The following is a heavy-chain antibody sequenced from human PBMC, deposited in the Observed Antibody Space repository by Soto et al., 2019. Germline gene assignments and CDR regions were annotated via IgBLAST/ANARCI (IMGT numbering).Heavy chain of an antibody. CDR3: ARHRVGYRDVES. V-gene: IGHV3-7*03. J-gene: IGHJ5*02. Sequence: PGGSLGLSCAASGFTLSSYWMSWLRQAPGKGLGWVANIEDDGREINYVDSVKGRFTISRDNAKNSVFLQMNSLRAEDTAVYYCARHRVGYRDVESWGQGTLVTVSS. CDR1: GFTLSSYW. D-gene: IGHD5-12*01. CDR2: IEDDGREI.